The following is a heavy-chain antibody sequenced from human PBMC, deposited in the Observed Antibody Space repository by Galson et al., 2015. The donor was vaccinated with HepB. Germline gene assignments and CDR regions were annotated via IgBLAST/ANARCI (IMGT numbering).Heavy chain of an antibody. CDR3: ARGTAAYDYVWGSYRSEVNYFDY. CDR2: IYSGGST. D-gene: IGHD3-16*02. CDR1: GFTVSSNY. V-gene: IGHV3-53*01. J-gene: IGHJ4*02. Sequence: SLRLSCAASGFTVSSNYMSWVRQAPGKGLEWVSVIYSGGSTYYADSVKGRFTISRDNSKNTLYLQMNSLRAEDTAVYYCARGTAAYDYVWGSYRSEVNYFDYWGQGTLVTVSS.